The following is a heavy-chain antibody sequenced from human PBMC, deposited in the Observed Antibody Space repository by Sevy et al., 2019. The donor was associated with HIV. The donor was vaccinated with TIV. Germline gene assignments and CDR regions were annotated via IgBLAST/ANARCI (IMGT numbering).Heavy chain of an antibody. CDR1: GGSISSYY. D-gene: IGHD3-22*01. V-gene: IGHV4-4*07. CDR2: IYTSGST. Sequence: SETLSLTCTVSGGSISSYYWSWIRQPAGKGLEWIGRIYTSGSTNYNPSLKSRVTMSVDTSKNQFSLKLSSVTAADTAVYYCARGHYYDSSGYLGWFDPWGQGTLATVSS. J-gene: IGHJ5*02. CDR3: ARGHYYDSSGYLGWFDP.